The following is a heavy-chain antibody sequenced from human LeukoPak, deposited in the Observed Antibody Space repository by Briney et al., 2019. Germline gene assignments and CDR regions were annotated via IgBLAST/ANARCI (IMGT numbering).Heavy chain of an antibody. CDR1: GFTFGGST. CDR2: IRNKANSYAT. V-gene: IGHV3-73*01. Sequence: GGSLRLSCAASGFTFGGSTMHWVRQASGKGLEWVGRIRNKANSYATAYAESVKGRFTISRDDSKNTAYLQMNSLKTEDTAVYYCTGQPNYGDYPNWGQGTLVTVSS. CDR3: TGQPNYGDYPN. J-gene: IGHJ4*02. D-gene: IGHD4-17*01.